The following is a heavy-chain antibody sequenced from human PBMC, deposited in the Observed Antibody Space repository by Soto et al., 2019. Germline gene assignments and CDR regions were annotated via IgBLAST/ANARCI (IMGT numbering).Heavy chain of an antibody. Sequence: GGSLRLACAASGFILSKAWMSWVRQAPGKGPEWVGRIKSKTDGGTADYAAPVKGRFTISRDDSKNTLFLQMNSLKTEDTAMYYCTTVTRRYATGYYRHCGPATLGTVSS. CDR1: GFILSKAW. V-gene: IGHV3-15*01. D-gene: IGHD3-9*01. J-gene: IGHJ4*02. CDR2: IKSKTDGGTA. CDR3: TTVTRRYATGYYRH.